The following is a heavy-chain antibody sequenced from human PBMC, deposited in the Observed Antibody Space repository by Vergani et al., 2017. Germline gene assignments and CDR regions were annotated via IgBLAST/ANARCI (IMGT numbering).Heavy chain of an antibody. D-gene: IGHD6-19*01. CDR1: GGSISSSSHF. J-gene: IGHJ5*02. CDR2: IYYSGST. CDR3: ARPKGIAVAGTGWFDP. V-gene: IGHV4-39*07. Sequence: QLQLHKSGPGLVKPSETLSLTCTLSGGSISSSSHFWGWLRQTPGKGLEWIGSIYYSGSTYYNPSLKSRVTISVDTSKNQFSLKLSSVTAADTAVYYCARPKGIAVAGTGWFDPWGQGTLVTVSS.